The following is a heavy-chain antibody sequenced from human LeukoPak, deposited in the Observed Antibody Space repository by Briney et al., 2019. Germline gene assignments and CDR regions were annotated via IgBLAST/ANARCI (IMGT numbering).Heavy chain of an antibody. J-gene: IGHJ6*03. Sequence: GESLKISCKGSGYSFTSYWIGWVRQMPGKGLEWMGIIYPGDSDTRYSPSFQGQVTISADKSISTAYLQWSSLKASDTAMYYCARFLHGSGSYFGYYYYMDVWGKGTTVTISS. V-gene: IGHV5-51*01. D-gene: IGHD3-10*01. CDR1: GYSFTSYW. CDR3: ARFLHGSGSYFGYYYYMDV. CDR2: IYPGDSDT.